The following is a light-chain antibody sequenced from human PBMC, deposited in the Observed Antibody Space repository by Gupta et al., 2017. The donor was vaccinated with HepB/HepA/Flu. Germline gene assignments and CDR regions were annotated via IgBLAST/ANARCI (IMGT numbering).Light chain of an antibody. Sequence: SYELTQPLSVSVALGQTARITCGGNNIGSKNVHWYQQKPGQAPGLVIYRDSNRPSEIPERFSGSNSGNTATLTISRAQAGDEADYYCQVWDITTAHVVFGGGTNLTVL. CDR2: RDS. J-gene: IGLJ2*01. V-gene: IGLV3-9*01. CDR1: NIGSKN. CDR3: QVWDITTAHVV.